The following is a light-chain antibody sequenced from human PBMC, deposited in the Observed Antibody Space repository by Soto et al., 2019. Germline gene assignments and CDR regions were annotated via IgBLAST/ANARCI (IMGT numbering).Light chain of an antibody. J-gene: IGKJ4*01. Sequence: DIQITQSPSSPSSSVGDRVTITFRASQNIKTYLNWYQQKPGKAPNLLIYAASSLHNGVPSRFSGSGSGTDFTLTISSLQAEDVAVYYCQQYYSTPLTFGGGTKVDIK. CDR2: AAS. CDR3: QQYYSTPLT. V-gene: IGKV1-39*01. CDR1: QNIKTY.